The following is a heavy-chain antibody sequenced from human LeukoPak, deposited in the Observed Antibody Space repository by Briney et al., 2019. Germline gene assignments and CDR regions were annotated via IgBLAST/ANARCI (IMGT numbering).Heavy chain of an antibody. D-gene: IGHD3-10*01. J-gene: IGHJ4*02. V-gene: IGHV3-74*01. CDR2: TNSDGSST. Sequence: GGSLRLSCAASGFTFSSYWMHWVRQAPGKGLVWVSRTNSDGSSTSYADSVKGRFTISRDNAKNTLYLQMNSLRAEDTAVYYCARDSGLDYWGQGTLVTVSS. CDR1: GFTFSSYW. CDR3: ARDSGLDY.